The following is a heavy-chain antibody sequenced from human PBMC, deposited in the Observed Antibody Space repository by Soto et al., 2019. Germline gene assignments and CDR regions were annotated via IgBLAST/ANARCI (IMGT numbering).Heavy chain of an antibody. CDR1: GYTFTSYG. V-gene: IGHV1-18*01. CDR3: ARDYSPAFTYYDLYRMGMDV. D-gene: IGHD3-3*01. CDR2: ISAYNGNT. J-gene: IGHJ6*02. Sequence: GASVKVSCKASGYTFTSYGISWVRQAPGQGLEWMGWISAYNGNTNYAQKLQGRVTMTTDTSTSTAYMELRSLRSDDTAVYYCARDYSPAFTYYDLYRMGMDVWGQGTTVTVSS.